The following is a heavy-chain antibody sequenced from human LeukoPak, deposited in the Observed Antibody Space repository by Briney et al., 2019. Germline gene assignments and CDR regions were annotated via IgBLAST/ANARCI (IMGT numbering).Heavy chain of an antibody. V-gene: IGHV4-31*03. CDR3: ARVGRRDGYNLLRYYGMDV. Sequence: SQTLSLTCTVSGDFIRSGVYCWSWIRQRPGAGLQWIGYICHSGSTYYNPSLKSRVTISVDTSKNQFSLKLSSVTAADTAVYYCARVGRRDGYNLLRYYGMDVWGQGTTVTVSS. J-gene: IGHJ6*02. D-gene: IGHD5-24*01. CDR1: GDFIRSGVYC. CDR2: ICHSGST.